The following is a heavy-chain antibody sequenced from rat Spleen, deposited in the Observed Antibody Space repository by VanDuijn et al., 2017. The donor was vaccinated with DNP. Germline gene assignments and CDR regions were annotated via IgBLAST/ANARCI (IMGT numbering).Heavy chain of an antibody. D-gene: IGHD1-11*01. CDR1: GFIFSKYG. CDR2: ISPSNSNI. Sequence: EVQLVESGGGLVQSGRSLKLSCAASGFIFSKYGMHWIRQAPTKGLEWVASISPSNSNIYYRDSVTGRFTISRDNAKSTLYLQMDSLRSEDTATYYCITFEGRNAWGQGTSVTVSS. J-gene: IGHJ4*01. V-gene: IGHV5-19*01. CDR3: ITFEGRNA.